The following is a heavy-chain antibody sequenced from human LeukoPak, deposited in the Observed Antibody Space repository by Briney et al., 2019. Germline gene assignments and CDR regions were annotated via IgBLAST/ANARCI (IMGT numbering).Heavy chain of an antibody. Sequence: SETLSLTWTVSGGSISSGGYYWSWIRQRPGKGLEWIGHIYYSGSTYYNPSLKSRVTISVDTSKNQFSLKLSSVTAADTAVYYCARDDSSGPLAFDIWGQGTMVTVSS. CDR2: IYYSGST. J-gene: IGHJ3*02. V-gene: IGHV4-31*02. CDR1: GGSISSGGYY. D-gene: IGHD3-22*01. CDR3: ARDDSSGPLAFDI.